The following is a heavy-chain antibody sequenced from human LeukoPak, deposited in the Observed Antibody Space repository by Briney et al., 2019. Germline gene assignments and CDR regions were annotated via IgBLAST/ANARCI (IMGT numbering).Heavy chain of an antibody. CDR2: IKQDGSEN. CDR3: ARSYYGSGSYYYYYYGMDV. V-gene: IGHV3-7*01. CDR1: GFTFSSYW. J-gene: IGHJ6*02. Sequence: GGSLRLSCAASGFTFSSYWMSWVRQAPGKGLEWVANIKQDGSENYYVDSVKGRFTISRDNAKNSLYLQMNSLRAEDTAVYYCARSYYGSGSYYYYYYGMDVWGQGTTVTVSS. D-gene: IGHD3-10*01.